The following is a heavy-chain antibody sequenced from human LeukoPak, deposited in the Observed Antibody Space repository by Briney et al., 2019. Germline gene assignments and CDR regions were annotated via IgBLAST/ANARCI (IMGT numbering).Heavy chain of an antibody. CDR2: ISSSSDVI. J-gene: IGHJ4*02. CDR3: TRDPTRRFDY. V-gene: IGHV3-48*01. Sequence: PGGSPRLSCAASGFAFDTYSMDWVRQAPGKGLEWLSYISSSSDVIYYADSVKGRFTISRDNAKNSLYLQMNSLRAEDTAVYYCTRDPTRRFDYWGQGTLVTVSS. D-gene: IGHD2-15*01. CDR1: GFAFDTYS.